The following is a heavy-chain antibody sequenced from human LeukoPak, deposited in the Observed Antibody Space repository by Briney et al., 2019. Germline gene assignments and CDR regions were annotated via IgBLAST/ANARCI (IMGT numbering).Heavy chain of an antibody. CDR3: ASLANGRGAFDY. CDR2: MYYSGST. V-gene: IGHV4-59*02. D-gene: IGHD2-8*01. J-gene: IGHJ4*02. CDR1: GGSVSSYF. Sequence: SETLSLTCTVSGGSVSSYFWSWIRQPPGKGLEWIGYMYYSGSTNYNPSLKSRVTISIDTSKNQFSLQLSSVTAADTAVYYCASLANGRGAFDYWGQGTLVTVSS.